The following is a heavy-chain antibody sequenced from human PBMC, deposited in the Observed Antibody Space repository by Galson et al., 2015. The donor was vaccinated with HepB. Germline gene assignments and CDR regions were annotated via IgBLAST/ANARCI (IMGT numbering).Heavy chain of an antibody. CDR1: GFTFSSYS. V-gene: IGHV3-21*01. D-gene: IGHD5-24*01. CDR3: ARDGKRWLQYGDAFDI. CDR2: ISSSSSYI. Sequence: SLRLSCAASGFTFSSYSMNWVRQAPGKGLEWVSSISSSSSYIYYADSVKGRFTISRDNAKNSLYLQMNSLRAEDTAVYYCARDGKRWLQYGDAFDIWGQGTMVTVSS. J-gene: IGHJ3*02.